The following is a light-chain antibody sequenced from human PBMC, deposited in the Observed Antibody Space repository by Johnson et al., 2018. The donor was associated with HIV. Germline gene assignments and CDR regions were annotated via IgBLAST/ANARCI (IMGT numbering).Light chain of an antibody. CDR1: SSNIGNNY. CDR2: DNN. J-gene: IGLJ1*01. V-gene: IGLV1-51*01. Sequence: QSVLTQPPSVSAAPGQKVTISCSGSSSNIGNNYVSWYQQLPGTAPKLLIYDNNKRPSGIPDRVSGSKSGTSATLGITGLQTGDEADYYCGTWDSSLSVDVLGTGTKFTVL. CDR3: GTWDSSLSVDV.